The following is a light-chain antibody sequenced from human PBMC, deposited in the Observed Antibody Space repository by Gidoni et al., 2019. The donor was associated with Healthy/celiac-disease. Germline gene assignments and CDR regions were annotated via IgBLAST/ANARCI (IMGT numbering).Light chain of an antibody. V-gene: IGKV4-1*01. Sequence: DIVMTQFPDSLAVSLGERATINCKSSQSVLYSSNNKSYLAWYQQKPGQPPKLLIYWASTRESGVPDRFSGSGSGTDFTLTISSLQAEDVAVYYCQQYYSTPPTFGQGTKVEIK. CDR3: QQYYSTPPT. J-gene: IGKJ1*01. CDR2: WAS. CDR1: QSVLYSSNNKSY.